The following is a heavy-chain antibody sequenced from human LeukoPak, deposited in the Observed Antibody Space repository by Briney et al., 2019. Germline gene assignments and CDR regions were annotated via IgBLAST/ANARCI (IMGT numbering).Heavy chain of an antibody. CDR3: AGGQGFLIDY. D-gene: IGHD3-3*01. CDR2: IKQDGSAK. Sequence: GGSMKLSCAASVFTFISYWINWVRHAPWKGLEWVANIKQDGSAKYYVDSVKGRITISRDNAKSLLYLQMNSLRAEDAAVYYCAGGQGFLIDYWGQGTLVTVSS. J-gene: IGHJ4*02. CDR1: VFTFISYW. V-gene: IGHV3-7*01.